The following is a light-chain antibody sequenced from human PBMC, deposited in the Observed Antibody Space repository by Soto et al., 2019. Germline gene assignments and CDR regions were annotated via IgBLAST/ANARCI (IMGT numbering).Light chain of an antibody. CDR3: QHFRSFPIT. V-gene: IGKV3-15*01. Sequence: EIVMTQSPANLSVSPGERATLSCRASQSVSSNLAWYQQKPGQAPRLLIHAASTRANGIPARFSGSGSGTEFTLTISSLQPEDFATYYCQHFRSFPITFGQGTRLEIK. J-gene: IGKJ5*01. CDR1: QSVSSN. CDR2: AAS.